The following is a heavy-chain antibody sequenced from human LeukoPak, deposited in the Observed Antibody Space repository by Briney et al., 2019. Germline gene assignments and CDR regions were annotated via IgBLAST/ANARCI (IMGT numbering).Heavy chain of an antibody. J-gene: IGHJ4*02. CDR2: ISGSGGSA. Sequence: GGSLRLSCAASGFTFSSYAMSWVRQAPGKGLEWVSAISGSGGSAYYADSVKGRFTISRDNSKNTLYLQMNSLRAEDTAVYYCAKDRIRGPVGASGVLGNWGQGTLVTVSS. CDR3: AKDRIRGPVGASGVLGN. D-gene: IGHD1-26*01. V-gene: IGHV3-23*01. CDR1: GFTFSSYA.